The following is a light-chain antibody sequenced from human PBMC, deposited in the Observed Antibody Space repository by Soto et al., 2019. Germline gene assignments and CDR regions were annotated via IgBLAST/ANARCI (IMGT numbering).Light chain of an antibody. V-gene: IGLV7-43*01. CDR1: TGAVTSDYY. Sequence: QAVVTQEPSLTVSPGGTVTLTCASSTGAVTSDYYPNWFQQKPGQAPRTLIYTTSNRQAWTPARFSGSLLGGKAALTVSNVQPEDEAEYYCQSYDSDNPWVFGGGTKLTVL. J-gene: IGLJ3*02. CDR2: TTS. CDR3: QSYDSDNPWV.